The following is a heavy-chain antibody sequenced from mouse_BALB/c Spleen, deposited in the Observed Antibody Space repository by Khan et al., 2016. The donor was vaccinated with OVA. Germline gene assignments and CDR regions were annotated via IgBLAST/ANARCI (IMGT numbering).Heavy chain of an antibody. Sequence: QIQLVQSGPELKKPGETVKISCKASGYTFTNYGMNWVKQSPGKALKWMGWINTYTGEPTYADDFKGRFAFSLETSASTAYLQINNLKNDDTATYFGARPPYFSYTLDYWGQGTSVTVSS. CDR3: ARPPYFSYTLDY. J-gene: IGHJ4*01. CDR1: GYTFTNYG. D-gene: IGHD2-10*01. CDR2: INTYTGEP. V-gene: IGHV9-3-1*01.